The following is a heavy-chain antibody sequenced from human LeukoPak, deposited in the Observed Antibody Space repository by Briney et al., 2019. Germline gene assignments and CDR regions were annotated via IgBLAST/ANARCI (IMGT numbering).Heavy chain of an antibody. Sequence: PSETLSLTCTVSGGSISSYYWSWIRQPPGKGLEWIGYIYYSGSTNYNPSLKSRVTISVDTSKNQFSLKLSSVTAADTAVYYCARDRGSTSWPNYWYFDLRGRGTLVTVSS. CDR3: ARDRGSTSWPNYWYFDL. J-gene: IGHJ2*01. CDR1: GGSISSYY. V-gene: IGHV4-59*01. D-gene: IGHD2-2*01. CDR2: IYYSGST.